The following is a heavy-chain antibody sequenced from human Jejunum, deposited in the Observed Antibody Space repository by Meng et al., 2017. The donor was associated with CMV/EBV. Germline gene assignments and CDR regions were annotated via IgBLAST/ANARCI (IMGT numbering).Heavy chain of an antibody. V-gene: IGHV3-23*03. D-gene: IGHD3-22*01. CDR2: IYRGGSST. Sequence: SGFPFSSYAFSWVRQAPGKGLEWVSIIYRGGSSTFYADSVKGRFTISRDNSKNTLYLQMDSLRAEDTAIYCCAKVPGSGYYGMDYWGQGTLVTVSS. CDR1: GFPFSSYA. CDR3: AKVPGSGYYGMDY. J-gene: IGHJ4*02.